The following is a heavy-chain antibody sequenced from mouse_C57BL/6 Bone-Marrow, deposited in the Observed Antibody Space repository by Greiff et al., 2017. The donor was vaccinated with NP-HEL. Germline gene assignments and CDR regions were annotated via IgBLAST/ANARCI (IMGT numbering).Heavy chain of an antibody. D-gene: IGHD2-3*01. CDR1: GISITTGNYR. V-gene: IGHV3-5*01. Sequence: EVKLEESGPGLVKPSQTVFLTCTVTGISITTGNYRWSWIRQFPGNKLEWIGYIYYSGTITYNPSLTSRTTITRDTPKNQFFLEMNSLTAEDTATYYCARIYDGYYFDYWGQGTTLTVSS. J-gene: IGHJ2*01. CDR2: IYYSGTI. CDR3: ARIYDGYYFDY.